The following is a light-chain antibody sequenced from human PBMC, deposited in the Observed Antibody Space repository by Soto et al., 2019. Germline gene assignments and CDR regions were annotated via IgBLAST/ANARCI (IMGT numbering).Light chain of an antibody. V-gene: IGKV1-9*01. CDR2: AAS. CDR1: QGVTGY. J-gene: IGKJ1*01. Sequence: DIQLTQSPSFLSASVGDSVTITCRASQGVTGYVAWYQQKPGKAPNLLIYAASTLQSGVPYRFSGSGSGTEFTLTISSLQPEDFAIYYCQQLHGYPWTFGHGTKVEIK. CDR3: QQLHGYPWT.